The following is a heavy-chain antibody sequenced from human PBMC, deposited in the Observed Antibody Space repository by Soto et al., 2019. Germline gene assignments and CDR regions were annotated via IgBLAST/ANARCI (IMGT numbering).Heavy chain of an antibody. CDR3: ARESQWAFDI. D-gene: IGHD2-8*01. CDR2: ISRSSSAV. Sequence: XXSLRLSFAASGFTFSSYRMHWVRQAPGKGLEWVSYISRSSSAVYYADSVKGRFTISRDNAKNSLYLQMNSLRDEDTAVYYCARESQWAFDIWGQGTMVTVSS. V-gene: IGHV3-48*02. J-gene: IGHJ3*02. CDR1: GFTFSSYR.